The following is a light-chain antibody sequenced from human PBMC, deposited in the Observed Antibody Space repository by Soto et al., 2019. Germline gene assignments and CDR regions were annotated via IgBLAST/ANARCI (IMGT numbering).Light chain of an antibody. CDR3: CSYAGSSTVV. V-gene: IGLV2-23*02. Sequence: QSVLTQPASVSGSPGQSITISCTGTSSDVGGQNAVSWYQQHPGKAPKFMIYDVSKRPSGVSSRFSSSKSGNTASLTISGLQAEDEADYYCCSYAGSSTVVFGGGTKVNVL. CDR2: DVS. J-gene: IGLJ2*01. CDR1: SSDVGGQNA.